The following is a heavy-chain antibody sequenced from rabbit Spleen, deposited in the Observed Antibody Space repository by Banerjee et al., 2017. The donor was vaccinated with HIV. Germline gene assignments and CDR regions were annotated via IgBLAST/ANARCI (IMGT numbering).Heavy chain of an antibody. V-gene: IGHV1S45*01. J-gene: IGHJ6*01. CDR3: ARDTGSSFSSYGMDL. Sequence: QEQLEESGGGLVQPEGSLTLTCKASGFDLNKNYYIYWVRQAPGKGLEWISCIAGSSSDFTYSASWAKGRFTISKTSSTTVTLQMTSLTAADTATYFCARDTGSSFSSYGMDLWGPGTLVTVS. CDR2: IAGSSSDFT. D-gene: IGHD8-1*01. CDR1: GFDLNKNYY.